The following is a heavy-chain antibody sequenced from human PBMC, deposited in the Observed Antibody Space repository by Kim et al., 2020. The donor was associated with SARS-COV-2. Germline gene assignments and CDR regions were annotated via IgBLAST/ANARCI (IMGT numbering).Heavy chain of an antibody. D-gene: IGHD1-1*01. Sequence: SYIFYADSVKGRFTISRDNAKNSLYLQMNSLRAEDTAVYYCAAQPSALDYWGQGTLVTVSS. CDR3: AAQPSALDY. V-gene: IGHV3-21*01. CDR2: SYI. J-gene: IGHJ4*02.